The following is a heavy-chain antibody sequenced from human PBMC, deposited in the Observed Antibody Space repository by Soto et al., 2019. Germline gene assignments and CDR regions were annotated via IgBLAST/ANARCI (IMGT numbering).Heavy chain of an antibody. J-gene: IGHJ4*02. D-gene: IGHD6-19*01. Sequence: PGGSLRLSCAASGFTFSSYAMSWVRQAPGKGLEWVSAISGSGGSTYYADSVKGRFTISRDNSKNTLYLQMNSLRAEDTAVYYCAKAGIAVAGTRGTYYFDYWGQGTLVTVSS. CDR3: AKAGIAVAGTRGTYYFDY. V-gene: IGHV3-23*01. CDR1: GFTFSSYA. CDR2: ISGSGGST.